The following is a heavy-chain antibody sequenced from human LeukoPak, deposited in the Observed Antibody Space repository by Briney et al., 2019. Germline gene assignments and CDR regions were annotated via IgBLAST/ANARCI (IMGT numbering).Heavy chain of an antibody. CDR3: ARDKGVVVPAATSYYYYYYMDV. D-gene: IGHD2-2*01. J-gene: IGHJ6*03. CDR1: GDTFSSNA. Sequence: ASVKVSCKASGDTFSSNAITWVRQAPGQGLEWMGGIIPIFGTVHYAQKFQGRVTITADESTSTAYMELSSLRSEDTAVYYCARDKGVVVPAATSYYYYYYMDVWGKGTTVTVSS. CDR2: IIPIFGTV. V-gene: IGHV1-69*13.